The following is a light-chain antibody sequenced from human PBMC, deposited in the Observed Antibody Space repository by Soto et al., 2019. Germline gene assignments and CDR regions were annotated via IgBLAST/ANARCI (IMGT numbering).Light chain of an antibody. CDR1: SSDIGGYNY. CDR3: SSYTSRSTQVL. V-gene: IGLV2-14*03. CDR2: DVF. J-gene: IGLJ2*01. Sequence: QSALTQPASVSGSPGQSITISCTGSSSDIGGYNYVSWYQQHPGKAPKLMIFDVFNRPSGVSNRFSGSKSGSTASLTISGLQAEDEANYYCSSYTSRSTQVLFGGGTQLTVL.